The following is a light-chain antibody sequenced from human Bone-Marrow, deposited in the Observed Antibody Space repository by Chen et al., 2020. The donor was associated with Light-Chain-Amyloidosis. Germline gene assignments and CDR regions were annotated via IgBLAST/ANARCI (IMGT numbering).Light chain of an antibody. J-gene: IGLJ1*01. CDR1: SGDVGGYNY. Sequence: QSALTQPASVSGSPGQSITISCPGSSGDVGGYNYVSWYRHHPGKAPKLMIYEVSNRPSGVSNRFSGSKSGNTASLTISGLQTEDEADDYCSSYTSTGTYVFGTGTKVTIL. CDR2: EVS. V-gene: IGLV2-14*01. CDR3: SSYTSTGTYV.